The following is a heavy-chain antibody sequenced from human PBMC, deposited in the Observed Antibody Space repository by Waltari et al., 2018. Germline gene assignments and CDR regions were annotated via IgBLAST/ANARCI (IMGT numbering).Heavy chain of an antibody. J-gene: IGHJ4*02. CDR2: INHTESN. CDR1: GGSFSGYY. Sequence: QVQLQQWGAGLLKPSETLSLTCPVYGGSFSGYYWSWIRQPPGKGQEWIGQINHTESNNYHPSLKSRITISVDTSKNQFPLKLSSVTAADTAVYYCARLHYYYDSSGPRDYWGQGTLVTVSS. CDR3: ARLHYYYDSSGPRDY. V-gene: IGHV4-34*01. D-gene: IGHD3-22*01.